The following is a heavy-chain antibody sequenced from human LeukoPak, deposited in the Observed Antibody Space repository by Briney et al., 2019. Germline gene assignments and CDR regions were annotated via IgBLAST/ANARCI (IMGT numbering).Heavy chain of an antibody. J-gene: IGHJ4*02. D-gene: IGHD3-10*01. CDR2: ITHSGST. CDR3: ARVTMFNQFGELWFDY. V-gene: IGHV4-34*01. Sequence: SETLSLTCAVYGGSFSSYYWSWIRQPPGKGLEWIGEITHSGSTHYNPSLKSRVTISLDTSKSQFSLKLSSVTAADTAVYYCARVTMFNQFGELWFDYWGQGTLLTVSS. CDR1: GGSFSSYY.